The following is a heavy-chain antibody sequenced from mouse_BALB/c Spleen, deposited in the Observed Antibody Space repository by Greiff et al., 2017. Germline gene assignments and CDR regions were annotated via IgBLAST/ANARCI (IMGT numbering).Heavy chain of an antibody. CDR3: ARDGGNYYAMDY. D-gene: IGHD2-1*01. V-gene: IGHV5-6-5*01. CDR1: GFTFSSYA. Sequence: EVQRVESGGGLVKPGGSLKLSCAASGFTFSSYAMSWVRQTPEKRLEWVASISSGGSTYYPDSVKGRFTISRDNARNILYLQMSSLRSEDTAMYYCARDGGNYYAMDYWGQGTSVTVS. CDR2: ISSGGST. J-gene: IGHJ4*01.